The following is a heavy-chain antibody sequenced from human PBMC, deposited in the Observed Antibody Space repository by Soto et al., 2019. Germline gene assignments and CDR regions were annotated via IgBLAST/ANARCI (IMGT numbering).Heavy chain of an antibody. V-gene: IGHV1-18*04. J-gene: IGHJ4*02. CDR2: ISAHNGNT. Sequence: ASVKVSCKASGYTFTSYGISWVRQAPGQGLEWMGWISAHNGNTDYAQKFQGRVTMTTDTSTSTASMELRSLRSDDTAVYYCVRATYFSDSSGYTRCFDYWGQGTLVTVSS. D-gene: IGHD3-22*01. CDR1: GYTFTSYG. CDR3: VRATYFSDSSGYTRCFDY.